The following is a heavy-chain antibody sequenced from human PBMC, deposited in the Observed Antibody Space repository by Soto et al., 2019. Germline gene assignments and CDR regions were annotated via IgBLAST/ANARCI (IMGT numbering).Heavy chain of an antibody. D-gene: IGHD6-6*01. CDR3: ARGGSSSDNGMDV. J-gene: IGHJ6*02. CDR1: GFSFSTYS. CDR2: ISSRSYTI. Sequence: EVQLVESGGGLVQPGGSLRLSCAASGFSFSTYSMNWVRQAPGKGLEWVSYISSRSYTIYYVDSVKGRFTISRDNAKNSLYLQMNSLRDDDTAVYYCARGGSSSDNGMDVWSQGTTVTVSS. V-gene: IGHV3-48*02.